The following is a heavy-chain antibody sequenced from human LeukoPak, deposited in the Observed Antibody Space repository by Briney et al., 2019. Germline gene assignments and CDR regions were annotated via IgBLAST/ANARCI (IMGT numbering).Heavy chain of an antibody. CDR2: MYSGGNT. CDR3: ASHASHGAAAATHFEY. CDR1: GFTVSGNY. Sequence: GGSLRLSCAASGFTVSGNYVSWVRQAPGRALEWVSIMYSGGNTYYADSVKVRFTISRADPKNTPYIQMNSLRAEDTAVYYCASHASHGAAAATHFEYWGQGTLVTVSS. D-gene: IGHD6-13*01. V-gene: IGHV3-66*01. J-gene: IGHJ4*02.